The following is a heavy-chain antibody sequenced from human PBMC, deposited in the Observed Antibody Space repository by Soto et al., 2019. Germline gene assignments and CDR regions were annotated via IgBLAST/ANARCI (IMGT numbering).Heavy chain of an antibody. CDR3: AKDRGMAVAVNDY. CDR2: ISGSGGST. D-gene: IGHD6-19*01. CDR1: GFTFSSYA. Sequence: EVQLLESGGGLVQPGGSLRLSCAASGFTFSSYAMSWVRQAPGKGLEWVSAISGSGGSTYYADSVKGLFTISRDNSKNTLYLQMNSLRAEDTAVYYCAKDRGMAVAVNDYWGQGTLVTISS. J-gene: IGHJ4*02. V-gene: IGHV3-23*01.